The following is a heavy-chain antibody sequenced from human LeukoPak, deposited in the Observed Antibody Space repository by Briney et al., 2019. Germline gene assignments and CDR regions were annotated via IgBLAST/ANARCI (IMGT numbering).Heavy chain of an antibody. CDR2: IWYDGSNK. Sequence: PGGSLRLSCAASGFTFSSYGMHWVRQAPGKGLEWVAVIWYDGSNKYYADSVKGRFTISRDNSKNTLYLQMNSLRAEDTAVYYCARGRQVAGLFDYWGQGTLVTVSS. J-gene: IGHJ4*02. D-gene: IGHD6-19*01. CDR3: ARGRQVAGLFDY. V-gene: IGHV3-30*19. CDR1: GFTFSSYG.